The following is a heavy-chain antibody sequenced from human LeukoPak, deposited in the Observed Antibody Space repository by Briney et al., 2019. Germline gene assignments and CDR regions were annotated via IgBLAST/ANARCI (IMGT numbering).Heavy chain of an antibody. V-gene: IGHV3-7*01. CDR1: GFTFTNYW. CDR2: IKQDRSEK. D-gene: IGHD5-18*01. Sequence: QPWGVLRLSCAASGFTFTNYWMSWVRQAPGKGLELVANIKQDRSEKYYVDSVKGRFTISRDNAKNSLYLQMNSLRAEDTAVYYCAKDNGYIFGYSYGGGGAYDYWGQGTLVTVSS. CDR3: AKDNGYIFGYSYGGGGAYDY. J-gene: IGHJ4*02.